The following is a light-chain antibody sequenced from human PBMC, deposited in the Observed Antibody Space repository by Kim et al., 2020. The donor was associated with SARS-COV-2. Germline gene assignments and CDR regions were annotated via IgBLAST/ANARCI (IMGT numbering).Light chain of an antibody. CDR3: QQYYSVPFT. J-gene: IGKJ3*01. Sequence: ATINSKSSQSVLYNSNNKNYLGWYRQKPGQPPEPLIYWASARESGVPDRFSGSGSGTDFTLTITSLQAEDVAVYYCQQYYSVPFTFGPGTKVDIK. CDR2: WAS. V-gene: IGKV4-1*01. CDR1: QSVLYNSNNKNY.